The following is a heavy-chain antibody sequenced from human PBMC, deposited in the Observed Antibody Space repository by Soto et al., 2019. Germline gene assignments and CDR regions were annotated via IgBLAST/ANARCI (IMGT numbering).Heavy chain of an antibody. CDR2: IIPIFGTA. D-gene: IGHD5-12*01. Sequence: QVQLVQSGAEVKKPGSSVKVSCKASGGPFSSYAISWVRQAPGQGLEWMGGIIPIFGTANYAQKFQGRVTITADESTSTADRELSSLRSEDTAVDYCARGGYRHYYYYYGMDVWGQGTTVTVSS. CDR3: ARGGYRHYYYYYGMDV. V-gene: IGHV1-69*01. J-gene: IGHJ6*02. CDR1: GGPFSSYA.